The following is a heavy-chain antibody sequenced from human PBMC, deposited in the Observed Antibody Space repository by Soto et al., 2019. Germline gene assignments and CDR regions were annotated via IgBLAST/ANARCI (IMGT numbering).Heavy chain of an antibody. CDR1: GGSISSSSYY. CDR2: IYYSGST. V-gene: IGHV4-39*01. J-gene: IGHJ4*02. Sequence: PSETLSLTCTVSGGSISSSSYYWGWIRQPPGKGLERIGSIYYSGSTYYNPSLKSRVTISVDTSKNQCSQKLSSVTAADTAVYYCARHEDYFFDYWGPGTLVNVSS. CDR3: ARHEDYFFDY.